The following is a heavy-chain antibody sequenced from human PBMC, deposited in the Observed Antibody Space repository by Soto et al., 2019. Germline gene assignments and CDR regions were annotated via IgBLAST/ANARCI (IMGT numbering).Heavy chain of an antibody. V-gene: IGHV4-34*01. Sequence: QVQLQQWGAGLLKPSETLSLTCAVYGGSFSGYYWSWIRQPPGKGLEWIGEINHSGSTNYNPSLKSRVTISVDTSKNQFSLKLSSVTAADTAVYYCARQRLPEHFDLWGRGTLVTVSS. CDR2: INHSGST. CDR1: GGSFSGYY. J-gene: IGHJ2*01. CDR3: ARQRLPEHFDL. D-gene: IGHD4-17*01.